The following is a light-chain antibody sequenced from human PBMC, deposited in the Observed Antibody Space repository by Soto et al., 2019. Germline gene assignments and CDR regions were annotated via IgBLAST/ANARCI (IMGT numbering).Light chain of an antibody. CDR3: QQYGSSPRT. Sequence: EIVLTQSPGTLSLSPGEKATNSCRASQIVSSSYLAWYQQKPGQAPRLLIYGASSRATGIPDRFSGSGSGTDFTLTISRLEPEDFAVYYCQQYGSSPRTFGPGTKVDIK. CDR1: QIVSSSY. J-gene: IGKJ3*01. CDR2: GAS. V-gene: IGKV3-20*01.